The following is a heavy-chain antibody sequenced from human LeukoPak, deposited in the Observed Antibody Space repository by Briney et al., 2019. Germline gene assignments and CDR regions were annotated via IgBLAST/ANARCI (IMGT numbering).Heavy chain of an antibody. D-gene: IGHD5-18*01. Sequence: GGSLRLSCAASGFTVRSNYMTWARQAPGKGLEWVSAISGSGGSTYYADSVKGRLTISRDNSKNTLYLQMNSLRAEDTAVYYCARGQLWSYYHDYWGQGTLVTVSS. CDR3: ARGQLWSYYHDY. CDR1: GFTVRSNY. V-gene: IGHV3-23*01. J-gene: IGHJ4*02. CDR2: ISGSGGST.